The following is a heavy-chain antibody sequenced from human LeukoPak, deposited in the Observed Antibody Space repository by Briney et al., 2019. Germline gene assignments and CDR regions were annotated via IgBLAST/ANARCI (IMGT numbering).Heavy chain of an antibody. V-gene: IGHV1-2*02. CDR2: INPNSGGT. D-gene: IGHD3-10*01. J-gene: IGHJ4*02. CDR3: ARGGLLWFGELLPDDDY. Sequence: WASVKVSCKASGYTFTGYYMHWVRQAPGQGLEWMGWINPNSGGTNYAQKFQGRVTMTRDTSISTAYMELSRLRSDGTAVYYCARGGLLWFGELLPDDDYWGRGTLVTVSS. CDR1: GYTFTGYY.